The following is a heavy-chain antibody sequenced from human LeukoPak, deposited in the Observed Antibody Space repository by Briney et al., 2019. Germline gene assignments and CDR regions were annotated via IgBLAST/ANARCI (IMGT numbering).Heavy chain of an antibody. D-gene: IGHD5-24*01. V-gene: IGHV4-59*01. J-gene: IGHJ6*03. Sequence: SETLSLTCTVSGGSISSYYWSWIRQPPGKGLEWIGYIYYSGSTNYNPSLKSRVTISVDTSKNQFSLKLSSVTAADTAVYYCAGGGGRRDGYNYLLYYYYMDVWGKGTTVTVSS. CDR1: GGSISSYY. CDR3: AGGGGRRDGYNYLLYYYYMDV. CDR2: IYYSGST.